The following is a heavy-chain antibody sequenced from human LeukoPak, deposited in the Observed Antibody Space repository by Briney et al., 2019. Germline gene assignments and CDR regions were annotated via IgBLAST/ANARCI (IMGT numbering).Heavy chain of an antibody. V-gene: IGHV1-2*02. Sequence: ASVKVSCKASGYRFTGHYMHWVRQAPGQGLEWMGWINPNSGGTNYAQKFQGRVTMTRDTSISTAYMELSRLRSDDTAVYYCARDYITMVRGVISWFDPWGQGTLVTVSS. CDR2: INPNSGGT. D-gene: IGHD3-10*01. CDR1: GYRFTGHY. CDR3: ARDYITMVRGVISWFDP. J-gene: IGHJ5*02.